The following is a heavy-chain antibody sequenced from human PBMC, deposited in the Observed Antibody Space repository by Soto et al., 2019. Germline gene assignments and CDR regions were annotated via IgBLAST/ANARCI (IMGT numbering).Heavy chain of an antibody. Sequence: GESLKISCKGSGYSFTSYWIGWVRQMPGKGLEWVGIIYPGDSDIRYSPSFEGQVTISADKSISTSYLHWSSLKASDTAMYYCERQKDSSGYYPNLDYWGQGTLVTVSS. J-gene: IGHJ4*02. CDR3: ERQKDSSGYYPNLDY. V-gene: IGHV5-51*01. CDR2: IYPGDSDI. D-gene: IGHD3-22*01. CDR1: GYSFTSYW.